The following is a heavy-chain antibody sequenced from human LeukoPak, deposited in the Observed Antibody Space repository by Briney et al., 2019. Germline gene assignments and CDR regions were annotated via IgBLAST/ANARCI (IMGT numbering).Heavy chain of an antibody. J-gene: IGHJ4*02. CDR3: ARDVRGWSGFDY. CDR1: GGSISSYY. Sequence: SETLSLTCSVSGGSISSYYWSWIRQPAGKGLEWIGRIYTTGSTDYNPPLKSRVTMALDTSKNQFSLNLSSVTAADTAVYYCARDVRGWSGFDYWGQGTLVTVSS. V-gene: IGHV4-4*07. D-gene: IGHD3-3*01. CDR2: IYTTGST.